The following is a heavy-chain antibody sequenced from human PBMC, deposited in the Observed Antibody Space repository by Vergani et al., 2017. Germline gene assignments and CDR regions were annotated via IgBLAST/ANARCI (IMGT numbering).Heavy chain of an antibody. CDR1: GGSISSYY. J-gene: IGHJ3*02. V-gene: IGHV4-59*01. Sequence: QVQLQESGPGLVKPSETLSLTCTVSGGSISSYYWSWIRQPPGKGLEWIGYIYYSGSTNYNPSLNSRVTISVDTSKNQFSLKLSSVTAADPAVYYCASAAAAGSFYAFDIWGQGTMVTVSS. CDR2: IYYSGST. CDR3: ASAAAAGSFYAFDI. D-gene: IGHD6-13*01.